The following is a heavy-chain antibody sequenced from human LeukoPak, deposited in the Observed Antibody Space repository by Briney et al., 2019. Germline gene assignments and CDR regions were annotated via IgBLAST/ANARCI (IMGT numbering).Heavy chain of an antibody. D-gene: IGHD5-18*01. Sequence: PSETLSLTCAVYGGSFSGYYWSWIRQPPGKGLEWIGEINHSGSTNYNPSLKSRVTISVDTSKNQFSLKLGSVTAADTAVYYCARARYSYGLVSFDYWGQGTLVTVSS. CDR1: GGSFSGYY. J-gene: IGHJ4*02. V-gene: IGHV4-34*01. CDR2: INHSGST. CDR3: ARARYSYGLVSFDY.